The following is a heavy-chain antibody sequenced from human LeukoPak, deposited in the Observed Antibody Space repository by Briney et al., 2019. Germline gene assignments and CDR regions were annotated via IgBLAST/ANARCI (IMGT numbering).Heavy chain of an antibody. CDR3: ASDFWSGYYTPMGVNY. D-gene: IGHD3-3*01. Sequence: GGTLRLSCAASGITFSSYGMSWVRQAPGKGLEWVSSISSTGGTTYYADSVKGRFTISRDNSKNTLYLQMNSLRAEDTAVYYCASDFWSGYYTPMGVNYWGQGTLVTVSS. CDR2: ISSTGGTT. J-gene: IGHJ4*02. V-gene: IGHV3-23*01. CDR1: GITFSSYG.